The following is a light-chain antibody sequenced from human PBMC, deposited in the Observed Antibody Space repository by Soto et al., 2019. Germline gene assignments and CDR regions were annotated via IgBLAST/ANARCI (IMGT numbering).Light chain of an antibody. J-gene: IGKJ1*01. CDR2: KAS. Sequence: DIQMTQSPSTLSGSVGDRVTITCRASQTISSWLAWYQQKPGKAPKLLIYKASTLKSGVPSRFSGSGSGTEFTLTISSLQPDDFATYYCQQYNTYPRTFGLGTKVEIK. CDR3: QQYNTYPRT. V-gene: IGKV1-5*03. CDR1: QTISSW.